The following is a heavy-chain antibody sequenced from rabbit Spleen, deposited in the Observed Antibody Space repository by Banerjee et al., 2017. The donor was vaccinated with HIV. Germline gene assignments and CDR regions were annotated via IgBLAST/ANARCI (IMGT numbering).Heavy chain of an antibody. CDR3: ARDSGSSFSSYGMDL. J-gene: IGHJ6*01. D-gene: IGHD8-1*01. CDR1: GVSFSFNSY. V-gene: IGHV1S40*01. CDR2: IDTGSSGFT. Sequence: QSLEESGGDLVKPGASLTLTCTASGVSFSFNSYMCWVRQAPGKGLEWIACIDTGSSGFTYFANWAKGRFTISKTPSTKVALQMTSLTAADTATYFCARDSGSSFSSYGMDLWGPGTLVTVS.